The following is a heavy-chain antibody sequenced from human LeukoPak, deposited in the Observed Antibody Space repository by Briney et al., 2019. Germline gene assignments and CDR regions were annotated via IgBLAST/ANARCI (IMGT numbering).Heavy chain of an antibody. Sequence: GGSLRLSCAVSGFTFSSYSMNWVRQAPGKGLEWVSSISSSSSYIYYADSVKGRFTISRDNAKNSLYLQMNSLRAEDTAVHYCARGGLTTVTTIDYWGQGTLVTVSS. CDR2: ISSSSSYI. CDR3: ARGGLTTVTTIDY. J-gene: IGHJ4*02. D-gene: IGHD4-17*01. CDR1: GFTFSSYS. V-gene: IGHV3-21*01.